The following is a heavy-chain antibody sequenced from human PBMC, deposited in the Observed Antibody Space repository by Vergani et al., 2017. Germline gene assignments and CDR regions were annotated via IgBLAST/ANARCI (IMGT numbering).Heavy chain of an antibody. Sequence: QVQLVESGGGVVQPGRSLRLSCAASGFTFSSYGMHWVRQAPGKGLEWVAFIRYDGSNKYYADSVKGRFTISRDNSKNTLYLQMNSLRAEDTAVYYCAKHYDILTGYSDPTFDYWGQGTLVTVSS. CDR3: AKHYDILTGYSDPTFDY. CDR1: GFTFSSYG. D-gene: IGHD3-9*01. CDR2: IRYDGSNK. J-gene: IGHJ4*02. V-gene: IGHV3-30*02.